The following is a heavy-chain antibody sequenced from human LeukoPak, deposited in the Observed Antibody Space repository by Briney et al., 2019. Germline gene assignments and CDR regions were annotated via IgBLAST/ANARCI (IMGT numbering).Heavy chain of an antibody. CDR3: ARAPYNNWFDP. CDR1: GFTFSNYY. V-gene: IGHV3-11*06. CDR2: ISSSSSYT. Sequence: GGSLRLSCAASGFTFSNYYMSWIRQAPGKGLEWVSYISSSSSYTNYADSVKGRFTISRDNAKNSLYLQMNSLRAEDTAVYYCARAPYNNWFDPWGQGTLVTVSS. D-gene: IGHD4-11*01. J-gene: IGHJ5*02.